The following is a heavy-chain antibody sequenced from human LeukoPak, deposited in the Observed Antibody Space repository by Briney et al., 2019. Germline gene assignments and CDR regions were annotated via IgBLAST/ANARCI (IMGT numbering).Heavy chain of an antibody. CDR3: ATWVGARFDY. J-gene: IGHJ4*02. D-gene: IGHD1-26*01. V-gene: IGHV4-59*01. CDR1: GGSISIYY. CDR2: IYYSGST. Sequence: SETLSLTCTVSGGSISIYYWSWIRQPPGKGLEWIGYIYYSGSTNYNPSLKSRVTISVDTSKNQFSLKLSSVTAADTAVYYCATWVGARFDYWGQGTLVTVSS.